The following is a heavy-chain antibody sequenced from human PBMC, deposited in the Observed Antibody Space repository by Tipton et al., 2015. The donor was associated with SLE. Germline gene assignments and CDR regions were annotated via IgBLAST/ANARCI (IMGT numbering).Heavy chain of an antibody. Sequence: TLSLTCTVSGGSISSYYWSWIRQPAGKGLEWIGRIYTSGSTNYNPSLKSRVTMSVDTSKNQFSLKLSSVTAEDTAVYYCARESYSSSSNAFDIWGQGTMVTVSS. J-gene: IGHJ3*02. CDR2: IYTSGST. CDR3: ARESYSSSSNAFDI. V-gene: IGHV4-4*07. CDR1: GGSISSYY. D-gene: IGHD6-6*01.